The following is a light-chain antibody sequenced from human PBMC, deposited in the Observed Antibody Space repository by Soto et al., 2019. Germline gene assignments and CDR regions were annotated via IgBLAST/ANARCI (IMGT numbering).Light chain of an antibody. CDR3: QQYSPDSHT. Sequence: DIQMTQSPSTLSGSVGDRVTITCRASQTISSWLAWYQQKPGKAPKLLIYDASSLESGVPSRFSGSGSGTESTLTISSLQPDDFATYYCQQYSPDSHTFGQGTKVDIK. V-gene: IGKV1-5*01. J-gene: IGKJ1*01. CDR2: DAS. CDR1: QTISSW.